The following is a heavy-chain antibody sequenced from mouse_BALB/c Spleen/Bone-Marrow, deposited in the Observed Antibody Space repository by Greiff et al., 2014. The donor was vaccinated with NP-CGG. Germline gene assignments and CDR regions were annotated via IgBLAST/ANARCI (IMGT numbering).Heavy chain of an antibody. Sequence: VQLQQSGAELARPGASVKMSCKASGYTFAYYTVHWVKQRPGQGPEWIGYINPSSGYTNYNQKFKDKATLTTDKSSSTAYMQLSSLTSEDSAVYYCAREVYGSWFAYWGQGTLSLSLQ. J-gene: IGHJ3*01. CDR2: INPSSGYT. CDR1: GYTFAYYT. CDR3: AREVYGSWFAY. D-gene: IGHD2-2*01. V-gene: IGHV1-4*01.